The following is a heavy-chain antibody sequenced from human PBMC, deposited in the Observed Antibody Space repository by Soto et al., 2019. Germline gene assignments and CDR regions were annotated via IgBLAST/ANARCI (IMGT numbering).Heavy chain of an antibody. D-gene: IGHD1-26*01. V-gene: IGHV3-21*01. Sequence: EVQMVESGGGLVKPGGSLRLSCAASGFTFSSYALNWVRQAPGKGLDWVSSISGGSTYIYHSDTVKGRFTISLDNAKNSLELQMNSRSVEDTAVSFCASGKSGSYDCRGQVTMVTVSS. CDR1: GFTFSSYA. CDR3: ASGKSGSYDC. CDR2: ISGGSTYI. J-gene: IGHJ4*02.